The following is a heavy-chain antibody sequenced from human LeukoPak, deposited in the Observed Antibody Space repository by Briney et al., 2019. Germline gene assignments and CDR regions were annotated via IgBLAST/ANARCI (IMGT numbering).Heavy chain of an antibody. CDR2: IRYDGTNK. CDR1: DFLFSSYG. V-gene: IGHV3-30*02. D-gene: IGHD1-1*01. CDR3: VKDKAGTYYFDF. J-gene: IGHJ4*02. Sequence: GGSLRLSCAASDFLFSSYGMHWVRQAPGKALEWVSFIRYDGTNKYYLDSVRGRFTISRDNSKNTVDLQMSSLRPEDTSVYYCVKDKAGTYYFDFWGQGTLVTVSS.